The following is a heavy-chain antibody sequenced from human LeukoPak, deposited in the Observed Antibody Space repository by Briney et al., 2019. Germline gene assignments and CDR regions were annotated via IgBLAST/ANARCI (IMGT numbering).Heavy chain of an antibody. D-gene: IGHD3-10*01. CDR3: ARVGYSSSGNYYNDRGAFDY. CDR1: GGSISTSNYY. V-gene: IGHV4-39*07. Sequence: PSETLSLTCTVSGGSISTSNYYWGWIRQPPGKGLEWIGNIFYSGSTYYSPSLRSRVTISLDTSRNQFSLKLSSVTAADTAVYYCARVGYSSSGNYYNDRGAFDYWGQGTLVTVSS. CDR2: IFYSGST. J-gene: IGHJ4*02.